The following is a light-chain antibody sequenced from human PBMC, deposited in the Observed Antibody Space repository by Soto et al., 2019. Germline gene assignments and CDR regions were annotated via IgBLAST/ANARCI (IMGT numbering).Light chain of an antibody. J-gene: IGLJ2*01. CDR1: SGHSNYA. V-gene: IGLV4-69*01. CDR3: QTWGSGIVV. CDR2: LNSDGSH. Sequence: QLVLTQSPSASASLGASVKLTCTLSSGHSNYAIAWHQQQSEKGTRYLMKLNSDGSHSKGDGIPDRFSGSSSGAERYLTISSRQSEDEADYYCQTWGSGIVVFGGGTKLTVL.